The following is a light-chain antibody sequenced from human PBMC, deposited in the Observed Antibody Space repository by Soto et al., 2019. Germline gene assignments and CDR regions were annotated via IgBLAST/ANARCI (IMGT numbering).Light chain of an antibody. CDR1: QFISNY. Sequence: DIQMTQSPSSLSASVGDRVTFTCRASQFISNYLNWYQQKPGKAPKLLIYAASHLRSGVPSRFSGSASGTDFTPTISRLQPDDFATYYCQQSYSAYTFGQGTRLEIK. CDR2: AAS. V-gene: IGKV1-39*01. CDR3: QQSYSAYT. J-gene: IGKJ2*01.